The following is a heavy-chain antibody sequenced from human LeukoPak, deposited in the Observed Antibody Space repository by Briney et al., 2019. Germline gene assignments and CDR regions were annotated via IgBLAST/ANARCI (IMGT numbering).Heavy chain of an antibody. J-gene: IGHJ3*02. D-gene: IGHD3-22*01. CDR2: IYYSGST. Sequence: SETLSLTCTVSGRSISSSSYYWGWIRQPPGKGLEWIGSIYYSGSTYYNPSLKSPVTISVDTSKNQFSLKLSSVTAADTAVYYCARTRITMIVVVIDAFDIWGQGTMVTVSS. CDR3: ARTRITMIVVVIDAFDI. V-gene: IGHV4-39*01. CDR1: GRSISSSSYY.